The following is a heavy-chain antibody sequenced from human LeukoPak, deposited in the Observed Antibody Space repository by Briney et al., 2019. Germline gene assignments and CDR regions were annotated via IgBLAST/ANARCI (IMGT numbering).Heavy chain of an antibody. Sequence: PSETLSLTCSLSGGSISSSSYYWAWIRQPPGKGLEWIGSIYYSGNTYYNPSLKSRVTISVDTSKNQFSLKLSSVTAADTAVYYCARNYNWFDPWGQGTLVTVSS. CDR1: GGSISSSSYY. CDR3: ARNYNWFDP. CDR2: IYYSGNT. V-gene: IGHV4-39*07. J-gene: IGHJ5*02.